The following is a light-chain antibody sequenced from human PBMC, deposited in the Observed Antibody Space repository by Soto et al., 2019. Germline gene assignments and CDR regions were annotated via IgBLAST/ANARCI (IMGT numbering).Light chain of an antibody. J-gene: IGKJ5*01. CDR1: HYVSASS. Sequence: ENVLKQSPDTLSLSPGETATLSCRARHYVSASSVAWYQQKRGQTPRLLMYGASSRPTGIPDRFIGRGSGTDFTLIINRLEPEDFAVYYCQQYGNSPITFGQGTRLEI. CDR3: QQYGNSPIT. V-gene: IGKV3-20*01. CDR2: GAS.